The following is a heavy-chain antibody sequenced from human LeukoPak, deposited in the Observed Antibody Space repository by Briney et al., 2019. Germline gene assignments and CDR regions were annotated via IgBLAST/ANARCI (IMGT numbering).Heavy chain of an antibody. V-gene: IGHV4-39*07. CDR2: IYYSGST. J-gene: IGHJ4*02. CDR3: ARDLSVRWLPTHYFDY. D-gene: IGHD5-24*01. Sequence: AETLSLTCTVSGGSISSSSYYWGWLRQPPGKGLEWIGSIYYSGSTYYNPSLKSRVTISVDTSKNQFSLKLSSVTAADTAVYYCARDLSVRWLPTHYFDYWGQGTLVTVSS. CDR1: GGSISSSSYY.